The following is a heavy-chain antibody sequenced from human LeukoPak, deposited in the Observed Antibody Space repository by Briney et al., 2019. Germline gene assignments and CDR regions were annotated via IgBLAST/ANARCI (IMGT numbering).Heavy chain of an antibody. V-gene: IGHV4-59*12. CDR3: ARARPHWYDSQPLNWFAP. CDR1: GGSISSYY. Sequence: SETLSLTCTVSGGSISSYYWSWIRQPPGKGLEWIGYIYYSGSTNYNPSLKSRVTISVDTSKNQFSLKLSSVTAADTAVYYCARARPHWYDSQPLNWFAPWGKGTLVTVSS. D-gene: IGHD3-22*01. CDR2: IYYSGST. J-gene: IGHJ5*02.